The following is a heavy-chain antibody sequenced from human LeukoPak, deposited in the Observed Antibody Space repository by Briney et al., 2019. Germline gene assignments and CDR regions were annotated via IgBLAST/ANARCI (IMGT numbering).Heavy chain of an antibody. Sequence: PGGSLRLSCAASGFTFSSYSMNWVRQAPGKGLEWVSSISSSYIYYADSVKGRFTISRDNAKNSLYLQMNSLRAEDTAVYYCAREAGYSSSWKEVDYWGQGTLVTVSS. J-gene: IGHJ4*02. CDR2: ISSSYI. V-gene: IGHV3-21*01. D-gene: IGHD6-13*01. CDR1: GFTFSSYS. CDR3: AREAGYSSSWKEVDY.